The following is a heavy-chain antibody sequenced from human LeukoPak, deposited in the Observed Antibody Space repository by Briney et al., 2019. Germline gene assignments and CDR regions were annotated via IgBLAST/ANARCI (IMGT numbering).Heavy chain of an antibody. D-gene: IGHD3-16*02. V-gene: IGHV3-23*01. CDR1: GFTFSSFA. J-gene: IGHJ4*02. Sequence: PGGSLRLSCAASGFTFSSFAMNWVRQAPGKGLEWVSSISGSDGLTHYADRVKGRFTISRDNSKNTLHLQMTSLRAEDTAVYFCAKTLGVGGYTRYKGFDQWGQGTLVIVSP. CDR3: AKTLGVGGYTRYKGFDQ. CDR2: ISGSDGLT.